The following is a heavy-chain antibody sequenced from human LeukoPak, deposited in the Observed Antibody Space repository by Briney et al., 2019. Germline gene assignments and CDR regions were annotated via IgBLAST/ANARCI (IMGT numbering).Heavy chain of an antibody. V-gene: IGHV3-48*01. CDR2: ISSSSSTI. CDR1: GFTFSSYS. CDR3: ARALRYFDWLSTSPEYNWFDP. Sequence: GGSLRLSCAASGFTFSSYSMNWVRQAPGKGLEWVSYISSSSSTIYYADSVKGRFTISRDNVKNSLYLRMNSLRAEDTAVYYCARALRYFDWLSTSPEYNWFDPWGQGTLVTVSS. J-gene: IGHJ5*02. D-gene: IGHD3-9*01.